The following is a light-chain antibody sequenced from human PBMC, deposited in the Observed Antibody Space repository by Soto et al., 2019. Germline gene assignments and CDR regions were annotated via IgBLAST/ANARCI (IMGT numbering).Light chain of an antibody. CDR2: GAS. V-gene: IGKV3-15*01. Sequence: EIVVTRSPGALSLSTEKRATLSCRASQSVSNNLAWYQQKPGQAPRLLMYGASTRATDIPARFSGSGSGTEFTVTISSLQSEDFAVYYCQQYNRWPRTFGQGTKVDIK. CDR3: QQYNRWPRT. CDR1: QSVSNN. J-gene: IGKJ1*01.